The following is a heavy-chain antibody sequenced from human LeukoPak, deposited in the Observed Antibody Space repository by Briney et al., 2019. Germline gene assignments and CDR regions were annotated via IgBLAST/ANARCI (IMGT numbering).Heavy chain of an antibody. J-gene: IGHJ6*04. CDR3: AKDSRPDIAVVPAALDV. CDR2: IRYDGSNK. V-gene: IGHV3-30*02. Sequence: GGSLRLSCAASGFTFSSYGRHWVRQAPGKGLEWVAFIRYDGSNKYYADSVKGRFTISRDNSKNTLYLQMNSLRAEDTAVYYCAKDSRPDIAVVPAALDVWGKGTTVTVSS. D-gene: IGHD2-2*01. CDR1: GFTFSSYG.